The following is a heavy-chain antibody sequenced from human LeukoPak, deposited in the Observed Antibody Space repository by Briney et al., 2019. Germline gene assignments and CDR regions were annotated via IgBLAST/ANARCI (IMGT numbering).Heavy chain of an antibody. CDR3: ARVVVVPAAMSYNWFDP. Sequence: PSETLSLTCAVSGYSISSGYYWGWIRQPPGKGLEWIGSIYHSGSTYYNPSLKSRVTISVDTSKNQFSLKLGSVTAADTAVYYCARVVVVPAAMSYNWFDPWGQGTLVTVSS. CDR2: IYHSGST. CDR1: GYSISSGYY. V-gene: IGHV4-38-2*01. J-gene: IGHJ5*02. D-gene: IGHD2-2*01.